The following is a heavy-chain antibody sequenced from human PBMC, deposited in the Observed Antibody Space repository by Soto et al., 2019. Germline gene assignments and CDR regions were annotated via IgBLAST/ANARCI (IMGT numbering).Heavy chain of an antibody. CDR3: ASTENYYDSSGYHY. V-gene: IGHV5-10-1*01. J-gene: IGHJ4*02. Sequence: GESLKISCKGSGYSFTSYWISWVRQMPGKGLEWMGRIDPSDSYTNYSPSFQGHVTISADKSTSTAYLQWSSLKASDTAMYYCASTENYYDSSGYHYWGQGTLVTVSS. D-gene: IGHD3-22*01. CDR2: IDPSDSYT. CDR1: GYSFTSYW.